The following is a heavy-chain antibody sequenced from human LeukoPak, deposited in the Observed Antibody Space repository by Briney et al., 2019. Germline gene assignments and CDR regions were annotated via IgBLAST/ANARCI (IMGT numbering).Heavy chain of an antibody. D-gene: IGHD3-22*01. Sequence: GASVKVSCKASGYTFTGYYMHWVRQAPGQGLEWMGWINPNSGGTNYAQKFQGRVTMTRDTSISTAYMELSRLRSDDTAVYYCARRGPLYDSSGYYPNPDYWGQGTLVTVSS. CDR2: INPNSGGT. J-gene: IGHJ4*02. CDR3: ARRGPLYDSSGYYPNPDY. CDR1: GYTFTGYY. V-gene: IGHV1-2*02.